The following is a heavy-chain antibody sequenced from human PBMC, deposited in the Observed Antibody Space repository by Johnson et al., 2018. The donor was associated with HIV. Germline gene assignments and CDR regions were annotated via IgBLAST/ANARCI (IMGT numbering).Heavy chain of an antibody. CDR1: DFTVSGNY. Sequence: VLLVESGGGLVKPGGSLRLSCAASDFTVSGNYMSWVRQAPGKGLEWVSLIHSGGTTFYADSVRGRFTISRDSSKNTLYLQMKSLRVEDTAVFYCAREGGVFYDSSGSLAFDIWGQGTMVTVSS. V-gene: IGHV3-53*01. CDR3: AREGGVFYDSSGSLAFDI. D-gene: IGHD3-22*01. CDR2: IHSGGTT. J-gene: IGHJ3*02.